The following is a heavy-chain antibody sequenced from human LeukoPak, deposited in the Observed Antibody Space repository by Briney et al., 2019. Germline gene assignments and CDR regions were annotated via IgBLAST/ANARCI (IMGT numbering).Heavy chain of an antibody. J-gene: IGHJ4*02. D-gene: IGHD2-15*01. V-gene: IGHV3-21*01. CDR2: ISSSSSYI. Sequence: GGSLRLSCAASGFTFSSYAMSWVRQAPGKGLEWVSSISSSSSYIYYADSVKGRFTIPRDNAKNSLYLQMNSLRAEDTAVYYCARAYCSGGSCYQRFDYWGQGTLVTVSS. CDR3: ARAYCSGGSCYQRFDY. CDR1: GFTFSSYA.